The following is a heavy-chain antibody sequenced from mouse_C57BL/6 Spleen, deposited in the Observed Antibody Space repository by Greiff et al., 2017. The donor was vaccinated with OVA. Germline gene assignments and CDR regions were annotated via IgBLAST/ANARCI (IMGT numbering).Heavy chain of an antibody. Sequence: VQLQQSGPELVKPGASVKISCKASGYTFTDYYMNWVKQSPGKSLEWIGDINPNNGGTSYNQKFKGKATLTVDKSYSTAYMELRSLTSEDSAVYYCARRSNYVFDYWGQGTTLTVSS. CDR1: GYTFTDYY. J-gene: IGHJ2*01. CDR2: INPNNGGT. D-gene: IGHD2-5*01. CDR3: ARRSNYVFDY. V-gene: IGHV1-26*01.